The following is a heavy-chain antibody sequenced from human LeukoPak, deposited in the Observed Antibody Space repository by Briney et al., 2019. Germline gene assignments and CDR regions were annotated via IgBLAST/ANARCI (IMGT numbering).Heavy chain of an antibody. CDR2: ISAYNGNT. D-gene: IGHD5-12*01. J-gene: IGHJ3*02. CDR1: GYTFTSYG. CDR3: ARDKSIVTTRRYAFDI. Sequence: PGASVKVSCKASGYTFTSYGISWVRQAPGQGLEWMGWISAYNGNTNYAQKLQGRVTMTTDTSTSTAYMELRSLRSDDTAVYFCARDKSIVTTRRYAFDIWGQGTMVTVSS. V-gene: IGHV1-18*01.